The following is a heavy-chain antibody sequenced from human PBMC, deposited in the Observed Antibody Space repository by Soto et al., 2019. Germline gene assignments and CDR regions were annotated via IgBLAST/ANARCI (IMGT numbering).Heavy chain of an antibody. CDR1: GFTFSRYG. CDR2: IWYDGSDR. J-gene: IGHJ4*02. CDR3: ARATVEYSSSWPFDY. D-gene: IGHD6-13*01. Sequence: GGSLRLSCAASGFTFSRYGMHWVRQAPGKGLEWVSVIWYDGSDRYYADSVKGRFTISRDNSKNTLYLLINSLRAEDTAVYYCARATVEYSSSWPFDYWGQGTLVTVSS. V-gene: IGHV3-33*01.